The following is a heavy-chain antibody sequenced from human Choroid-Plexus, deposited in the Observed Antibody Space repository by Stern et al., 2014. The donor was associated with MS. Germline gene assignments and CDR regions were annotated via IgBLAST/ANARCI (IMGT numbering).Heavy chain of an antibody. CDR1: GFTFGSCA. D-gene: IGHD2/OR15-2a*01. Sequence: VQLLESGGGVVQPGRPLRLSCVASGFTFGSCAMHWVPQAPGKGLEWVAGVSYDGSNKYYADSVKGRFTISRDNSQNTLYMQMSSLRPKDTAVYYCAKDRQYLTYFFDHWGQGSLVTVSS. V-gene: IGHV3-30*18. CDR2: VSYDGSNK. CDR3: AKDRQYLTYFFDH. J-gene: IGHJ5*02.